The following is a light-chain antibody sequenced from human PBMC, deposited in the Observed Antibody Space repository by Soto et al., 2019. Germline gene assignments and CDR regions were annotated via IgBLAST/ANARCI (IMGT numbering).Light chain of an antibody. J-gene: IGKJ2*01. CDR1: QSITYW. V-gene: IGKV1-5*01. CDR2: DVF. CDR3: QQYHSFSFT. Sequence: DIQMTQSPSSLSASVGDRVTITCRASQSITYWLAWYQQKPGRAPKLLIYDVFHLQSGVPSRLSGSGSGTEFTLTISSLQPDDSVTYYCQQYHSFSFTFGQGTKLEIK.